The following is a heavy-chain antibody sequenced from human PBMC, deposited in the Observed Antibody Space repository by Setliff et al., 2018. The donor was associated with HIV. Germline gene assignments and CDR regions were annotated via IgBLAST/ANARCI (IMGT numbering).Heavy chain of an antibody. CDR2: ICASGST. CDR3: ARDRDIVVVPASPQGYYYYMDV. V-gene: IGHV4-4*09. Sequence: SETLSLTCNVSDDSFSTNYWSWVRQPPGKGLEWIGYICASGSTNYNPSLKSRVTISINTSKNQFSLKLSSVTAADTAVYYCARDRDIVVVPASPQGYYYYMDVWGKGTTVTVSS. CDR1: DDSFSTNY. D-gene: IGHD2-2*01. J-gene: IGHJ6*03.